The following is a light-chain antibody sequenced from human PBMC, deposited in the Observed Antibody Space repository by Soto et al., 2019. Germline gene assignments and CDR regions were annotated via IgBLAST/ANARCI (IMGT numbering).Light chain of an antibody. Sequence: AIRMTQSPSSLSASTGDRVTITCRASQGISSYLAWYQKKPGKAPKHLIYAASTLQRGVPSRFSGSGSGTRFTLTVSCLQSEGFATYCCQQYYSHPRTFGQGTKVQIK. J-gene: IGKJ1*01. CDR3: QQYYSHPRT. CDR2: AAS. V-gene: IGKV1-8*01. CDR1: QGISSY.